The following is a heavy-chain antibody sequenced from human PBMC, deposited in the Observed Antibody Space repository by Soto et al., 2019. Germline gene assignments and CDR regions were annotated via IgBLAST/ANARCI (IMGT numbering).Heavy chain of an antibody. J-gene: IGHJ4*02. CDR1: GFTFDDYT. CDR2: ISWDGNST. V-gene: IGHV3-43*01. D-gene: IGHD3-10*01. Sequence: GGSLRLSCAASGFTFDDYTLHWVRQAPGKGQEWVSLISWDGNSTYYADSVKGRFTISRDNAKNSLYLQMNSLRAEDTAVYYCTTGGLLTLRYWGQGAQVTSPQ. CDR3: TTGGLLTLRY.